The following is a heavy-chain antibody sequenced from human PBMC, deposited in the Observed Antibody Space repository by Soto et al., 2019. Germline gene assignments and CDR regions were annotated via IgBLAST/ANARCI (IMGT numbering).Heavy chain of an antibody. CDR2: ISSSSSYI. CDR1: GFTFSSYS. CDR3: ASNSYGSGSYFID. Sequence: EVQLVESGGGLVKPGGSLRLSCAASGFTFSSYSMNWVRQAPGKGLEWVSSISSSSSYIYYADSVKGRFTISRDNAKNSLYLQMNSLRDEDTAVYYCASNSYGSGSYFIDWGQGTLVTVSS. D-gene: IGHD3-10*01. J-gene: IGHJ4*02. V-gene: IGHV3-21*01.